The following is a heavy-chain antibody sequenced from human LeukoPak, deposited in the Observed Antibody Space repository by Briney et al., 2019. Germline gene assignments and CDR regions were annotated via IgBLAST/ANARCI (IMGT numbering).Heavy chain of an antibody. V-gene: IGHV1-69*13. J-gene: IGHJ6*03. Sequence: GASVKVSCKASGGTFSSYAISWVRQAPGQGLEWMGGIIPIFGTANYAQKFQGRVTITADESTSTAYMELSSLRSEDTAVYYCARGPRIPLIVVVPAAMRYYYYYMDVWGKGTTVTISS. CDR1: GGTFSSYA. D-gene: IGHD2-2*01. CDR3: ARGPRIPLIVVVPAAMRYYYYYMDV. CDR2: IIPIFGTA.